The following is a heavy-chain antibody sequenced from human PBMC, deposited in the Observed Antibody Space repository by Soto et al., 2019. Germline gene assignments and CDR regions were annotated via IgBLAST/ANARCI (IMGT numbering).Heavy chain of an antibody. CDR2: ISASGDST. CDR1: GFTYSRYA. J-gene: IGHJ4*02. D-gene: IGHD2-15*01. Sequence: PGGSLRLSCEASGFTYSRYAMSWVRQAPGKGLEWVSGISASGDSTNYADSVKGRVTTSRGNANNTLYLRMNSLRVEDAAVYYCVKGRGEGYCTGGSCSFDYWGQGTLVTVSS. V-gene: IGHV3-23*01. CDR3: VKGRGEGYCTGGSCSFDY.